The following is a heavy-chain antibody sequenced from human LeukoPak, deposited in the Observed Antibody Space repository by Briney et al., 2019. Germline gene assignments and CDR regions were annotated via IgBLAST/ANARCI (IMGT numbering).Heavy chain of an antibody. CDR2: IIPIFGTA. CDR1: GGTRSSYA. Sequence: GASVKVSCKASGGTRSSYAISWVRQAPGQGLEWMGGIIPIFGTANNAQKFQGRVTNTTDESTSTAYKELSSLRSEDTAVYYCAREAGLYDSSGYFDYWGQGTLITVSS. CDR3: AREAGLYDSSGYFDY. D-gene: IGHD3-22*01. V-gene: IGHV1-69*05. J-gene: IGHJ4*02.